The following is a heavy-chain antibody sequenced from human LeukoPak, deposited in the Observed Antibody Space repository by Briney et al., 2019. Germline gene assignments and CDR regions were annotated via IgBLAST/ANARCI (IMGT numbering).Heavy chain of an antibody. CDR1: GGSISSGGYS. D-gene: IGHD5-18*01. CDR3: ARDTAMVPYYFDY. Sequence: SETLSLTCAVSGGSISSGGYSWSWIRQPPGKGLEWIGYIYHNGNTYYSPSLKSRVTISVDRSKNQLSLKLSSVTAADTAVYYCARDTAMVPYYFDYWGQGTLVTVSS. V-gene: IGHV4-30-2*01. J-gene: IGHJ4*02. CDR2: IYHNGNT.